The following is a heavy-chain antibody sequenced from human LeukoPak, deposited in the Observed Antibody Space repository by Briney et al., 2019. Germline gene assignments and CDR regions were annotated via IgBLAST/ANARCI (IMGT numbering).Heavy chain of an antibody. J-gene: IGHJ4*02. CDR1: GFTFSSYS. V-gene: IGHV3-48*01. CDR2: ISSSSSTI. Sequence: AGGSLRLSCAASGFTFSSYSMNWVRQAPGKGLEWVSYISSSSSTIYYADSVKGRFTISRDNAKNSLYLQMNSLRAEDTALYYCARDTAILPGDFDYWGQGTLVTASS. D-gene: IGHD3-10*01. CDR3: ARDTAILPGDFDY.